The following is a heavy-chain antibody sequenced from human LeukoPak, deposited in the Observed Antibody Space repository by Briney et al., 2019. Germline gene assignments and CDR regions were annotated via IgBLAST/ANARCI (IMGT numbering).Heavy chain of an antibody. Sequence: PGGSLRLSCAASGFTLSSYWMSWVRQAPGKGLEWVAHIKQDGSEKYYVDSVRGGFTISRDKEMNSMYLHINSLRGEDTAVYYCASRFDGTVAIDIWGQGKMVTVSS. CDR1: GFTLSSYW. CDR3: ASRFDGTVAIDI. D-gene: IGHD4-17*01. V-gene: IGHV3-7*01. CDR2: IKQDGSEK. J-gene: IGHJ3*02.